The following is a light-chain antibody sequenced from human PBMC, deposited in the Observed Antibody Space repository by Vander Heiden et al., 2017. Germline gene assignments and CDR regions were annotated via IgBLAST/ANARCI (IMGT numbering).Light chain of an antibody. CDR2: RAS. Sequence: DIVLTQSPGILSLSPRQRPTLSSRASHSVSVTYLAWYQQKPGQAPRLLMYRASSRATGVPDRFSGSGSGTDFILTINRLEPEDFAVYYCKQYVRPLYTFGEGTKVEIK. CDR1: HSVSVTY. V-gene: IGKV3-20*01. J-gene: IGKJ2*01. CDR3: KQYVRPLYT.